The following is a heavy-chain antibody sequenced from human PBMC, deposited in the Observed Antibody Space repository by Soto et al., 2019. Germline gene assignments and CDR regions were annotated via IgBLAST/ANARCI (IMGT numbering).Heavy chain of an antibody. V-gene: IGHV3-48*02. D-gene: IGHD6-19*01. CDR1: GFMFDSFA. J-gene: IGHJ4*02. CDR2: INGGSDSI. Sequence: EVQLVESGGGLVQPGGSLRLYCVGSGFMFDSFAMNWVRQAPGKGLEWVAYINGGSDSIYYAESVKGRFTISRDNARNSLSLQMNSLSDEDTAVYYCAQSGDSAGWGIDFWGQGTLVTVSS. CDR3: AQSGDSAGWGIDF.